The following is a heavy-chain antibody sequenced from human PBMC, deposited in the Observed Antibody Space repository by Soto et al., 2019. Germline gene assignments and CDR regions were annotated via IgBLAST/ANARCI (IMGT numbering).Heavy chain of an antibody. J-gene: IGHJ4*02. CDR1: GFTVSTSG. Sequence: QVQLVESGGGVVQPGRSLRLSCAESGFTVSTSGMHWVRQAPVKGLEWVAVMWYDGGNKYNVDSVKGRFTISRDNARNTLYLQMNILRAEDTAVYYCARGNWKYGYFDYWGQGTLVTVSS. CDR3: ARGNWKYGYFDY. CDR2: MWYDGGNK. D-gene: IGHD1-7*01. V-gene: IGHV3-33*01.